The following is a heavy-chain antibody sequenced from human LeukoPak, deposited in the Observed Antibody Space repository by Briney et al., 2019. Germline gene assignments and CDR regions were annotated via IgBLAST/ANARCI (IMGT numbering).Heavy chain of an antibody. V-gene: IGHV3-7*04. J-gene: IGHJ4*02. CDR2: INQDGSAT. D-gene: IGHD4-17*01. Sequence: PGRSLRLSCAVSGFTFSNYWMSWVRQAPGKGLEWVANINQDGSATYYVVSVKGRFTISRDNAKNSLFLHMSSLTAEDTALYFCARVPATVRADYWGQGTLVTVSS. CDR1: GFTFSNYW. CDR3: ARVPATVRADY.